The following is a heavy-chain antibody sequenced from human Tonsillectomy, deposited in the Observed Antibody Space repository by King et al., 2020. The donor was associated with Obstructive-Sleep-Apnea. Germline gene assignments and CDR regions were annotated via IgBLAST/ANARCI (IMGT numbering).Heavy chain of an antibody. J-gene: IGHJ6*02. CDR3: AARRQYYDFWSGYYSGMDV. CDR1: GFTFSSYA. CDR2: ISGSGGST. V-gene: IGHV3-23*04. D-gene: IGHD3-3*01. Sequence: VQLVESGGGLVQPGGSLRLSCAASGFTFSSYAMSWVRQAPGKGLEWVSAISGSGGSTYYADSVKGRFTISRDNSKNTLYLQMNSLRAEDTAVYYCAARRQYYDFWSGYYSGMDVWGQGTTVTVSS.